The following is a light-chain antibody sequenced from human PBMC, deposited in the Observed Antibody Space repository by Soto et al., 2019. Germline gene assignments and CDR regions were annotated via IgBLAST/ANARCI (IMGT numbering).Light chain of an antibody. J-gene: IGKJ2*01. CDR3: QQYNKWPPYT. CDR1: QSLNNN. CDR2: GAS. V-gene: IGKV3-15*01. Sequence: EIVMTQSPATLSVSPGERATLSCRASQSLNNNLAWYQQKPGQAPRLLIYGASTRATGIPARFSGSGSGTDFTLTISSLQSEDFAVYYCQQYNKWPPYTFGQGTKLEIK.